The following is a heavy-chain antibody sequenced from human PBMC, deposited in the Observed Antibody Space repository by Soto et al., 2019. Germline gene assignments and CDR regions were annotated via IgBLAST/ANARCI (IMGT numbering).Heavy chain of an antibody. D-gene: IGHD1-1*01. V-gene: IGHV3-53*01. CDR1: GFTVSSNY. J-gene: IGHJ6*02. Sequence: GGSLRLSCAASGFTVSSNYMSWVRQAPGKGLEWVSVIYSGGSTYYAGSVKGRFTISRDNSKNTLYLQMNSLRAEDTAVYYCARDPYWEQGMDVWGQGTTVTVSS. CDR3: ARDPYWEQGMDV. CDR2: IYSGGST.